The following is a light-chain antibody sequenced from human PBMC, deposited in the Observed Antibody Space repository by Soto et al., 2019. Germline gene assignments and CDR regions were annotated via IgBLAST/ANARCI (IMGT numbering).Light chain of an antibody. Sequence: QSALTQPASVSGSPGQSITISCTGTSSDVGGYKHVSWYQHHPGKAPKLLIFGTNQRPSGVPDRFSGSKSGTSASLAISGLQSEDEADYYCAAWDDSLNGVVFGGGTKVTVL. CDR3: AAWDDSLNGVV. CDR1: SSDVGGYKH. CDR2: GTN. V-gene: IGLV2-14*03. J-gene: IGLJ2*01.